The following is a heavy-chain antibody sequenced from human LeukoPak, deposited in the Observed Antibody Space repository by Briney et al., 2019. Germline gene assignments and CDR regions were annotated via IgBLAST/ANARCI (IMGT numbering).Heavy chain of an antibody. J-gene: IGHJ6*03. CDR1: GGSISSSNW. V-gene: IGHV4-4*02. Sequence: SGTLSLTCAVSGGSISSSNWWSWVRQPPGKGLEWIGEIYHSGSTNYNPSLKSRVTISVDTSKNQFSLKLSSVTAADTAVYYCARAPGMVRGVYYYYYYMDVWGKGTTVTVSS. CDR2: IYHSGST. D-gene: IGHD3-10*01. CDR3: ARAPGMVRGVYYYYYYMDV.